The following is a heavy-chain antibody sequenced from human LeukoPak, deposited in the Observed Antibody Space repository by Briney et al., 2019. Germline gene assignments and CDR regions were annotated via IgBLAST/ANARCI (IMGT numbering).Heavy chain of an antibody. V-gene: IGHV4-34*01. CDR1: GGSFSGYY. D-gene: IGHD2-2*02. Sequence: KPSETLSLTCAVYGGSFSGYYWSWIRQPPGKGLEWIGEINHSGSTNYNPSLKSRVTISVDTSKNQFSLKLSSVTAADTAVYYCARALKIVVVPAAIGCYFDYWGQGTLVIVSS. CDR3: ARALKIVVVPAAIGCYFDY. J-gene: IGHJ4*02. CDR2: INHSGST.